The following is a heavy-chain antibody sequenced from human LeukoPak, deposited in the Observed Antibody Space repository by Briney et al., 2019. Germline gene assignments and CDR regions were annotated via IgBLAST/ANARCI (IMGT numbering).Heavy chain of an antibody. V-gene: IGHV4-59*11. D-gene: IGHD2-2*01. CDR3: ARGYRYCSSTSCYAHWYFDL. CDR2: IYNSGSTNYN. Sequence: SETLSLTCTVSGGSISGHYWSWLRQSPGKGLEWIAYIYNSGSTNYNNYNPSLKSRVTMSVDTSKNQFSLKLSSVTAADTAVYYCARGYRYCSSTSCYAHWYFDLWGRGTLVTVSS. J-gene: IGHJ2*01. CDR1: GGSISGHY.